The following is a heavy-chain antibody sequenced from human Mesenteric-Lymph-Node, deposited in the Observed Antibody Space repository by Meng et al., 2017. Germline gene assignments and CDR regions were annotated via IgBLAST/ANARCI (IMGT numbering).Heavy chain of an antibody. CDR2: INPNSGGT. CDR3: ARDRRSLRDLGTGGALDI. CDR1: GYTFTGYY. Sequence: ASVNVSCKASGYTFTGYYMHWVRQAPGQGLEWMGWINPNSGGTNYAQKFQGRVTMTRDTSISTAYMELNSLRSNDTAVYYCARDRRSLRDLGTGGALDIWGQGTMVTVSS. V-gene: IGHV1-2*02. J-gene: IGHJ3*02. D-gene: IGHD3/OR15-3a*01.